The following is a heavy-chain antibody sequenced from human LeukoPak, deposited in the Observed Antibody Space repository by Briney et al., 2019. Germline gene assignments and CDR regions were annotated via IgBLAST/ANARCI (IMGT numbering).Heavy chain of an antibody. D-gene: IGHD3-22*01. CDR3: ARDPVYYDSSGYNDAFDI. V-gene: IGHV1-2*06. Sequence: ASVKVSCKASGYTFTGYYMHWVRQAPGQGLEWMGRINPNSGGTNYAQKFQGRVTMTRDTSISPAHMELSRLRSDDTAVYYCARDPVYYDSSGYNDAFDIWGQGTMVTVSS. CDR2: INPNSGGT. CDR1: GYTFTGYY. J-gene: IGHJ3*02.